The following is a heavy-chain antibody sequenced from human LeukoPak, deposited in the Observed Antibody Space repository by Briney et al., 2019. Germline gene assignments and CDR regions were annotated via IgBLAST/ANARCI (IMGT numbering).Heavy chain of an antibody. Sequence: PGGSLRLSCAASGFAASGFTFSTFGMHWVRQAPGKGLEWVAFIRYDGSNKYYADSVKGRFTISRDNSKNTLYLQMNSLRAEDTAVYYCARTRLPGFYYYGSGNLDYWGQGTLVTVSS. CDR3: ARTRLPGFYYYGSGNLDY. D-gene: IGHD3-10*01. J-gene: IGHJ4*02. CDR1: GFTFSTFG. V-gene: IGHV3-30*02. CDR2: IRYDGSNK.